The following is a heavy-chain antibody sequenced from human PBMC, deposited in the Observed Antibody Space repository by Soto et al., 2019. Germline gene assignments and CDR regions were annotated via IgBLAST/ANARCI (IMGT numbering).Heavy chain of an antibody. V-gene: IGHV3-48*02. CDR3: ARDPYYYDSSGPLVGCCYFDY. Sequence: GGSLRLSCAASGFTFSSYSMNWVRQAPGKGLEWVSYISSSSSTIYYADSVKGRFTISRDNAKNSLYLQMNSLRDEDTAVYYCARDPYYYDSSGPLVGCCYFDYWGQGTLVTVSS. D-gene: IGHD3-22*01. CDR2: ISSSSSTI. J-gene: IGHJ4*02. CDR1: GFTFSSYS.